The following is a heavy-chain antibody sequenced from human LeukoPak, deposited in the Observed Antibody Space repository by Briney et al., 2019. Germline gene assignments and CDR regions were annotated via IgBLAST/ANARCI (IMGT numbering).Heavy chain of an antibody. V-gene: IGHV4-59*08. CDR2: IYYSGST. D-gene: IGHD3-22*01. CDR1: GGSISSYY. CDR3: ARSYYYDSSGYSEPYYFDY. Sequence: SETLSLTCTVSGGSISSYYWRWIRQPPGKGLEWIGYIYYSGSTNYNPSPKNRLTISVATSKNQFPLKLCSVTAADTAVYYCARSYYYDSSGYSEPYYFDYWGQGTLVTVSS. J-gene: IGHJ4*02.